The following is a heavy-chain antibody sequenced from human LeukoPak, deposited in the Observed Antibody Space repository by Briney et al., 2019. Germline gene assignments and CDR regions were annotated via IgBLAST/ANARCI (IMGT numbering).Heavy chain of an antibody. J-gene: IGHJ4*02. Sequence: SETLSLTCTVSGGSISSYYWSWIRQPPGKGLEWIGYVYYSGDTNYNPSLKSRVTMSLDTSKNQVSLRLSSVTAADTAVYYCARHPFATPFDHWGRGTLLTVSS. V-gene: IGHV4-59*08. CDR3: ARHPFATPFDH. D-gene: IGHD2-15*01. CDR1: GGSISSYY. CDR2: VYYSGDT.